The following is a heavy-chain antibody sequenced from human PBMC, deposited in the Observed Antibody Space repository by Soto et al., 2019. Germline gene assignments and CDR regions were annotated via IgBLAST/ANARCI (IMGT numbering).Heavy chain of an antibody. CDR3: GKQSEYASSSAPSYVMDV. Sequence: PSQTLSFTCNVSGGSVNSISFYWGWLRQPPGKGLEWIGNVYYSGNAYYNTSLTSRVTISVDQSTNKLSPRMRSVTAADTAIYYCGKQSEYASSSAPSYVMDVWGQGTMVTVSS. J-gene: IGHJ6*02. V-gene: IGHV4-39*01. CDR2: VYYSGNA. CDR1: GGSVNSISFY. D-gene: IGHD2-8*01.